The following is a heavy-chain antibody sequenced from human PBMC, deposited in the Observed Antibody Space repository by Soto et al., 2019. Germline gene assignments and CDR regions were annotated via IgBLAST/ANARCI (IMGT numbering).Heavy chain of an antibody. CDR2: IKQDGSEK. D-gene: IGHD3-10*01. CDR1: GFTFSSVW. V-gene: IGHV3-7*05. J-gene: IGHJ4*02. CDR3: ASSNDYGFGSY. Sequence: ESGGGLVQPGGSLRLSCAASGFTFSSVWMHWVRQAPGKGLEWVANIKQDGSEKYYVGSVKGRFTISRDNAKNSLYLQMNSLTAEDTAVYYCASSNDYGFGSYWGQGTPVTVSS.